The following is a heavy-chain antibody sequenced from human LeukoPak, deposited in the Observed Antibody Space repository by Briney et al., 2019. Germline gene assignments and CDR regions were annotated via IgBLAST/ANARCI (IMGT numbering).Heavy chain of an antibody. CDR3: TRLGYYYGSGSPNQY. CDR1: GFTFSGSA. V-gene: IGHV3-73*01. D-gene: IGHD3-10*01. Sequence: PGGSLRLSCAASGFTFSGSAMHWVRQASGKGLEWVGRIRSKANSYATAYAASVKGRFTISRDDSKNTAYLQMNSLKTEDTAVYYCTRLGYYYGSGSPNQYRGQGTLVTVSS. J-gene: IGHJ4*02. CDR2: IRSKANSYAT.